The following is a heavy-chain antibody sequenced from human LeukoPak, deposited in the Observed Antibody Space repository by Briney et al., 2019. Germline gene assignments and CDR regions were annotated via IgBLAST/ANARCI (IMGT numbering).Heavy chain of an antibody. CDR3: AMQGSGRWYYYMDV. V-gene: IGHV4-61*02. CDR1: GDSISSGDYY. D-gene: IGHD3-10*01. CDR2: IYTSGST. J-gene: IGHJ6*03. Sequence: SETLSLTCTVSGDSISSGDYYWSWFRQPAGKGLEWIGRIYTSGSTNYNPSLKSRVSLSVDTSGNQFSLKLSSVTAADTAVYYCAMQGSGRWYYYMDVWGKGTTVTISS.